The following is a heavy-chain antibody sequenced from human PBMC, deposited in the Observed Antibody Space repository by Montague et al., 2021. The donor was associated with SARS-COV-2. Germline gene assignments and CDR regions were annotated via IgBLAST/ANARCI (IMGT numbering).Heavy chain of an antibody. D-gene: IGHD3-22*01. J-gene: IGHJ3*02. CDR3: ASPTYYYDSSGSDAFDI. Sequence: SETLSLTCTVSGGSISSSSYYWGWIRQPPGKGLEWIGCIYYSGSTYYNPSLKSRVTIAVDTSKNQFSLKLSSVTAADTAVYYCASPTYYYDSSGSDAFDIWRQWTMLTASS. CDR2: IYYSGST. V-gene: IGHV4-39*01. CDR1: GGSISSSSYY.